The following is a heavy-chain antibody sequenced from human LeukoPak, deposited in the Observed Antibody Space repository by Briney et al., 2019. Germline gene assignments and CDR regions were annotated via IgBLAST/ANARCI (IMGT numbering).Heavy chain of an antibody. D-gene: IGHD3-3*01. J-gene: IGHJ6*03. V-gene: IGHV3-23*01. CDR2: ISGSGAST. Sequence: GGSLRLSCAASGFTFSSHAMSWVRQAPGKGLEWVSAISGSGASTYYADSVKGRFSISRDNAKNTLYLQMDSLRVEDTAVYYCVRGDTIFGVVTYYFHYYMDVWGKGTTVTVSS. CDR1: GFTFSSHA. CDR3: VRGDTIFGVVTYYFHYYMDV.